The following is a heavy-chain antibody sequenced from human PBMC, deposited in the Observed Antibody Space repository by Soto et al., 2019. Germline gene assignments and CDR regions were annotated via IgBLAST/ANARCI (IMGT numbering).Heavy chain of an antibody. J-gene: IGHJ5*02. CDR1: GGSISSYY. Sequence: PSETLSLTCTVSGGSISSYYWSWIRQPPGKGLEWIGYIYYSGSTNYNPSLKSRVTISVDTSKNQFSLKLSSVTAADTAVYYCARDGYGSGINWFDPWGQGTLVTVSS. D-gene: IGHD3-10*01. CDR3: ARDGYGSGINWFDP. V-gene: IGHV4-59*01. CDR2: IYYSGST.